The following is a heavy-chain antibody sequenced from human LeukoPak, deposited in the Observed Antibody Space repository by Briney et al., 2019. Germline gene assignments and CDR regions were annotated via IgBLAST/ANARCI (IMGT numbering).Heavy chain of an antibody. V-gene: IGHV3-21*01. CDR1: AFTFSNSG. CDR3: ARHETLDN. CDR2: ISLSSSYI. Sequence: GGSLRLSCAASAFTFSNSGMNWVPQAPGKGLEWVSFISLSSSYIYYADSVKGRFTISRDNAKNSLYLQMNSLRAEDTAVYYCARHETLDNWGQGTLVTVSS. J-gene: IGHJ4*02.